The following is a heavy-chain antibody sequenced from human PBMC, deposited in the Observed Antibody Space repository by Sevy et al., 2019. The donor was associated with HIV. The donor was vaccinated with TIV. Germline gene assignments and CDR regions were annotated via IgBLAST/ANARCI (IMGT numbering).Heavy chain of an antibody. Sequence: ASVKVSCKASGGTFSSYGISWVRQAPGQGLEWMGGIIPILGTVNYAQKFQGRVTITADESTKTAYMELSSLRSDDTAVYYCAATREYYYGNSGYFDYWGQGTLVTVSS. CDR2: IIPILGTV. CDR3: AATREYYYGNSGYFDY. D-gene: IGHD3-22*01. CDR1: GGTFSSYG. V-gene: IGHV1-69*13. J-gene: IGHJ4*02.